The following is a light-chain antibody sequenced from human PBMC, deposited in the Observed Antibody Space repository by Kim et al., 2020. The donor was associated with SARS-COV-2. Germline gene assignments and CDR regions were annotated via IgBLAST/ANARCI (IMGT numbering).Light chain of an antibody. CDR1: QSVSSN. V-gene: IGKV3-15*01. Sequence: EIVMTQSPATLSVSPGERAALSCRATQSVSSNLAWYQQKPGQAPRLLIYGASTRATGIPARFSGSRSGTDFTLSISSLQSEDFAVYYCHQYNNWPYTFGQGTKLEI. CDR3: HQYNNWPYT. CDR2: GAS. J-gene: IGKJ2*01.